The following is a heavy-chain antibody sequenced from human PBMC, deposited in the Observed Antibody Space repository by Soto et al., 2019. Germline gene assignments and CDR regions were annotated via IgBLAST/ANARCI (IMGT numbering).Heavy chain of an antibody. J-gene: IGHJ4*02. CDR3: AKDRAPRVWGSYREY. V-gene: IGHV3-30*18. CDR2: ISYDGSNK. D-gene: IGHD3-16*02. Sequence: QVQLVESGGGVVQPGRSLRLSCAASGFTFSSYGMHWVRQAPGKGLEWVAVISYDGSNKYYADSVKGRFTISRDNSKNTLYLQMNSLRAEDTAVYYCAKDRAPRVWGSYREYWGQGTLVTVSS. CDR1: GFTFSSYG.